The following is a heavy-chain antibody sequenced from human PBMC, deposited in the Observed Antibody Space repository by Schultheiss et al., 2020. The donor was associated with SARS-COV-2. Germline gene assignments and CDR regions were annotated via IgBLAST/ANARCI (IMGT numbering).Heavy chain of an antibody. CDR2: IYPGDSDT. Sequence: GGSLRLSCKDSGDSFTSYWIGWVRQMPGKGLEWMGIIYPGDSDTRYSPSFQGQVTISADKSISTAYLQWSSLKASDTAMYYCARAPSHRWPVRDYWGQGTLVTVSS. D-gene: IGHD6-19*01. CDR1: GDSFTSYW. V-gene: IGHV5-51*01. CDR3: ARAPSHRWPVRDY. J-gene: IGHJ4*02.